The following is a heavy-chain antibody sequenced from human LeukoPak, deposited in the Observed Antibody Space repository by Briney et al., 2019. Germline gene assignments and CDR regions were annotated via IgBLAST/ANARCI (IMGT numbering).Heavy chain of an antibody. V-gene: IGHV3-23*01. Sequence: GGSLRLSCAASGFTFSDYVMIWVRQAPGKGLEWVSGITASGDRTFYGDSVRGRFTISRDNSKNTLYLQMNSLRAEDTAIYYCAKDVDYGDYVVYWGQGTLVTVSS. CDR1: GFTFSDYV. J-gene: IGHJ4*02. CDR3: AKDVDYGDYVVY. CDR2: ITASGDRT. D-gene: IGHD4-17*01.